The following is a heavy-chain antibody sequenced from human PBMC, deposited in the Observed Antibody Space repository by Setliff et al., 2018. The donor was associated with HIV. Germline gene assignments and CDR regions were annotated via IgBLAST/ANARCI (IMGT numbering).Heavy chain of an antibody. Sequence: PGGSLRLSCAASGFTFDDYDMSWVRQGQGKGLEWVSGINWNGGSTDYADSVKGLFIISRDNAKNSLYLKMNSLRGEDTALYYCVKAHGGGTWVQDYYHMAVWGRGTTVTVSS. CDR3: VKAHGGGTWVQDYYHMAV. D-gene: IGHD5-18*01. CDR2: INWNGGST. J-gene: IGHJ6*03. CDR1: GFTFDDYD. V-gene: IGHV3-20*04.